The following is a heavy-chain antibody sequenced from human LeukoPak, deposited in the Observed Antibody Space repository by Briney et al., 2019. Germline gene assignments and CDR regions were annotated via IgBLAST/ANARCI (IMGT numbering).Heavy chain of an antibody. V-gene: IGHV4-38-2*02. CDR3: AREYCSSTSCYYYYGMDV. CDR2: IYHSGST. CDR1: GYSISSGYY. J-gene: IGHJ6*02. D-gene: IGHD2-2*01. Sequence: SETLSLTCTVSGYSISSGYYWGWIRQPPGKGLEWIGSIYHSGSTYYNLSLKSRVTISVDTSKNQFSLKLSSVTAADTAVYYCAREYCSSTSCYYYYGMDVWGQGTTVTVSS.